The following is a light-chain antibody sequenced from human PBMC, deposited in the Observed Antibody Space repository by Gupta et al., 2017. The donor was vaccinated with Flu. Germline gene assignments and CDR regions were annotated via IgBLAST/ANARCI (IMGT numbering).Light chain of an antibody. CDR3: QQRGNWPWT. V-gene: IGKV3-11*01. J-gene: IGKJ1*01. CDR1: QSVSSK. Sequence: EIVLTQSPATLSLSPGERATLSCRASQSVSSKLAWYQQKPGQAPRLLIYDASNRATGIPARFSGSGSGTDFTLTISSLEPEDFAVYYCQQRGNWPWTFGQGTKVEIK. CDR2: DAS.